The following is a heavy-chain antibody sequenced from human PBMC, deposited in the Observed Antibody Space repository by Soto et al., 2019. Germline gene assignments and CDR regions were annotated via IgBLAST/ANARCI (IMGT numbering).Heavy chain of an antibody. D-gene: IGHD3-10*01. CDR2: IDNTGTDS. J-gene: IGHJ6*04. CDR1: GFTLSGRS. Sequence: EVQLVESGGGLVQPGGSLRLSCAASGFTLSGRSMHWVRQAPGKGLVWVSGIDNTGTDSTYADSAKGRFTSSRDNAKNMLFLQMNSLRVEDTAVYYCARGWFGPDVWGKGTTVTVSS. V-gene: IGHV3-74*01. CDR3: ARGWFGPDV.